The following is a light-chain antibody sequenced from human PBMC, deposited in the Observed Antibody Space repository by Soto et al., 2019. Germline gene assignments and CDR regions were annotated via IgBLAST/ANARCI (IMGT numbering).Light chain of an antibody. CDR2: DAS. CDR1: QSVSSY. Sequence: EIVLTQSPATLSLSSGERSNLSCRAGQSVSSYLGWYQQKPGQAPRLLIDDASNRATGIPDRFSGSGSGTDFTLTISSLQPDDFATYYCQQYNSYTWTFGQGTKVDIK. V-gene: IGKV3-11*01. J-gene: IGKJ1*01. CDR3: QQYNSYTWT.